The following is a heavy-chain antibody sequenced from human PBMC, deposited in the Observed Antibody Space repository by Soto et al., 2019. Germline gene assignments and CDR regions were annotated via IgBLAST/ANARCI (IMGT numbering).Heavy chain of an antibody. V-gene: IGHV3-23*01. CDR1: RFTFRNYG. CDR3: XXXYGSVSYRDFNSYYGMDV. Sequence: PGGSLRLSCAASRFTFRNYGMSWVRQGPGKGLEWVSGISPTGEQRFYVDSVKGRFFISRDXXXXXXXXXXXXXXXXXXXXYYXXXXYGSVSYRDFNSYYGMDVWGQGTSVTVSS. J-gene: IGHJ6*02. CDR2: ISPTGEQR. D-gene: IGHD3-10*01.